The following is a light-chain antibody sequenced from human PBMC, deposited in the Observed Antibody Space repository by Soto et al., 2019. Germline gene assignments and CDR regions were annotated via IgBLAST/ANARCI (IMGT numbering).Light chain of an antibody. J-gene: IGKJ1*01. CDR3: QQADSFPWT. V-gene: IGKV1D-12*01. Sequence: QVTQSPSSVSASVGDRVTITCQTSKDISTSVAWYQQKPGKAPNLLIYSASALHRGVPSRFSGSGSGADFTLTVSSLQPEDFATSYCQQADSFPWTFGQGTKVDIK. CDR2: SAS. CDR1: KDISTS.